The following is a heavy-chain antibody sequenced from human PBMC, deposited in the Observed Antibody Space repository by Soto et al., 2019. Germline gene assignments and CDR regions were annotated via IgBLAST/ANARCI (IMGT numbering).Heavy chain of an antibody. J-gene: IGHJ5*02. Sequence: QVQLVESGGGVVQPGRSLRLSCAASGFTFSSYGMHWVRQAPGKGLEWVAVISYDGSEKFYADSVKGRFTISRDDSKNTLYLQMNNLRAEDSAVYYGAKTAGYDYVWGSSGLDPWGQGTLVTVSS. CDR3: AKTAGYDYVWGSSGLDP. CDR2: ISYDGSEK. D-gene: IGHD3-16*01. CDR1: GFTFSSYG. V-gene: IGHV3-30*18.